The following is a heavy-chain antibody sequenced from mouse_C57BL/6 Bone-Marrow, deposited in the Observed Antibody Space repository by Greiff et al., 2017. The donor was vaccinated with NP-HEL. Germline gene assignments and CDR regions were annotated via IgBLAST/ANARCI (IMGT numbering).Heavy chain of an antibody. V-gene: IGHV5-6*01. J-gene: IGHJ4*01. D-gene: IGHD5-5*01. CDR2: ISSGGSYT. Sequence: EVKLMESGGDLVKPGGSLKLSCAASGFTFSSYGMSWVRQTPDKRLEWVATISSGGSYTYYPDSVKGRFTISRDNAKNTLYLHMSSLKSEDTAMYYCTHPLPSMDYWGQGTSVTVSS. CDR3: THPLPSMDY. CDR1: GFTFSSYG.